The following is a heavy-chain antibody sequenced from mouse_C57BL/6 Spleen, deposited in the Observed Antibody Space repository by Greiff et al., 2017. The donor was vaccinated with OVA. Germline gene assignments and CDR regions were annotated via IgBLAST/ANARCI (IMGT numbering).Heavy chain of an antibody. V-gene: IGHV5-17*01. CDR1: GFTFSDYG. D-gene: IGHD1-1*01. Sequence: VQLKESGGGLVKPGGSLKLSCAASGFTFSDYGMHWVRQAPEKGLEWVAYISSGSSTIHYADTVKGRFTISRDNAKNTLFLQMTSLRSEDTDMYYCARKAAITTVVGGYFDVWGTGTTVTVSS. CDR2: ISSGSSTI. CDR3: ARKAAITTVVGGYFDV. J-gene: IGHJ1*03.